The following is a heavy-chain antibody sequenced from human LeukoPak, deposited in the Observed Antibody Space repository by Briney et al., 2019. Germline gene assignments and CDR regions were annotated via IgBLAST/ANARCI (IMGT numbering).Heavy chain of an antibody. CDR1: GFTFDDYA. CDR2: ISWDGGST. V-gene: IGHV3-43D*03. Sequence: GGSLRLSCAASGFTFDDYAMHWVRQAPGKGLEWVSLISWDGGSTYYADSVKGRFTISRDNSKNSLYLQMNSLRAEDTALYYCAKDMQFLGAAAGLFDYWGQGTLVTVSS. D-gene: IGHD6-13*01. CDR3: AKDMQFLGAAAGLFDY. J-gene: IGHJ4*02.